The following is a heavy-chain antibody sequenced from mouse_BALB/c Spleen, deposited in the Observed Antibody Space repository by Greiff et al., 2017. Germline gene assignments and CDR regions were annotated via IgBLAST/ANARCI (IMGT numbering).Heavy chain of an antibody. CDR1: GYTFTDYE. Sequence: VKLQESGAELVRPGASVTLSCKASGYTFTDYEMHWVKQTPVHGLEWIGAIDPETGGTAYNQKFKGKATLTADKSSSTAYMELRSLTSEDSAVYYCTGYDYDGLAYWGQGTLVTVSA. D-gene: IGHD2-4*01. CDR3: TGYDYDGLAY. J-gene: IGHJ3*01. V-gene: IGHV1-15*01. CDR2: IDPETGGT.